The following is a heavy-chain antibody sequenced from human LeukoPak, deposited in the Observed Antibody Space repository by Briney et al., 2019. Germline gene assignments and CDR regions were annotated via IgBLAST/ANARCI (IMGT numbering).Heavy chain of an antibody. CDR2: LNPSGGSS. CDR3: ASVYXYGMDV. V-gene: IGHV1-46*01. CDR1: GYTVTSYY. J-gene: IGHJ6*02. Sequence: ASVKVSCKASGYTVTSYYMHWVRQAPGQGLEWMGILNPSGGSSSYAQKFQGRATLTRATSTSTVYMELSSLRSEDTAVYYCASVYXYGMDVWGQGTTVIVSS.